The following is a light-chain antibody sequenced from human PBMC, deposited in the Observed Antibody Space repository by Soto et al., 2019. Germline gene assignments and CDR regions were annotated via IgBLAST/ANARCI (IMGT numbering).Light chain of an antibody. Sequence: EIVMTQSPATLSVSPGERATLSCRASQSISNDLAWYQQRPGQAPRLLIYGASTRATGIPGRFSGSGSGTEFALTISSLQPEDFATYFCQHGYSTPLTFGGGTKVDIK. CDR2: GAS. J-gene: IGKJ4*01. CDR1: QSISND. CDR3: QHGYSTPLT. V-gene: IGKV3-15*01.